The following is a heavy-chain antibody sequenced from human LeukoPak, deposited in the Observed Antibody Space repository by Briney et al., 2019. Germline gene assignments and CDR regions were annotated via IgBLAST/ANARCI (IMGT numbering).Heavy chain of an antibody. CDR1: GYTFTSYA. D-gene: IGHD3-9*01. Sequence: ASVKFSCKASGYTFTSYAMHWVRQAPGQRLEWMGWINAGNGNTKYSQKFQGRVTITRDTSASTAYMELSSLRSEDTAVYYCARASDILTGFPVDYWGQGTLVTVSS. CDR2: INAGNGNT. V-gene: IGHV1-3*01. CDR3: ARASDILTGFPVDY. J-gene: IGHJ4*02.